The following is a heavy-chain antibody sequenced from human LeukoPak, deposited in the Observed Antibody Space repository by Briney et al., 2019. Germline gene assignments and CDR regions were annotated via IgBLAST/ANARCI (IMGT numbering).Heavy chain of an antibody. V-gene: IGHV4-30-2*01. CDR3: ARGARYYYDSSGYLVSAFDI. D-gene: IGHD3-22*01. CDR1: GGSISSGGYS. CDR2: IYHSGST. J-gene: IGHJ3*02. Sequence: SETLSLTCAVSGGSISSGGYSWSWIRQPPGKGLEWIGYIYHSGSTYYNPSLKSRVTILVDRSKNQFSLKLSSVTAADTAVYYCARGARYYYDSSGYLVSAFDIWGQGTMVTVSS.